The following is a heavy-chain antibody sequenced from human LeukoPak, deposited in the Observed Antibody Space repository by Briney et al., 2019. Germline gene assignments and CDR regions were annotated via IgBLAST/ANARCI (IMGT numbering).Heavy chain of an antibody. CDR3: AREKFLGRLTRVLDT. Sequence: SETLSLTCVVNNGSFTEYCCSWIRQPPGKGLELIGEVYDSGSTNYNPSRKSRLSISAEMSKKQFSLKLNSVPAADPAVYYCAREKFLGRLTRVLDTWGPGTLVNVSS. J-gene: IGHJ5*02. V-gene: IGHV4-34*01. CDR2: VYDSGST. D-gene: IGHD3-3*01. CDR1: NGSFTEYC.